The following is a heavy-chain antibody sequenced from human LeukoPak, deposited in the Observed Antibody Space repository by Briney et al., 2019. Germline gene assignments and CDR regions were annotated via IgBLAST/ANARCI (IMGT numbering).Heavy chain of an antibody. CDR1: GYSFTTYW. D-gene: IGHD6-19*01. CDR3: ARVGIAVPGVLPYFDY. J-gene: IGHJ4*02. Sequence: GESLKISCKGSGYSFTTYWIGWVRQMPGKGLEWMGIIYPGDSDTRYSPSFQGQVTISADKSITTVYLQWSSLKASDTAMYYCARVGIAVPGVLPYFDYWGQGTPVTVSS. V-gene: IGHV5-51*01. CDR2: IYPGDSDT.